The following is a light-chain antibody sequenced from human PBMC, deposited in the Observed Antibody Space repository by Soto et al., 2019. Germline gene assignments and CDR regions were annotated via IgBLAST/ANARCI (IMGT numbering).Light chain of an antibody. Sequence: DIQVTQSPSSLSASVGDRVTITCRASQSISSYLNWYQQKPGKAPKLLIYAASSLQSGVPTRFSGSGSGTDFTLTISSLQPEDFATYYCKQSRSFPLTFGGGTKVDI. CDR2: AAS. J-gene: IGKJ4*02. CDR1: QSISSY. V-gene: IGKV1-39*01. CDR3: KQSRSFPLT.